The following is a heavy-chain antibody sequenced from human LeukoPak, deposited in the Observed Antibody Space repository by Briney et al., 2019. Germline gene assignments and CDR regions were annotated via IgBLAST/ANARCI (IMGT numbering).Heavy chain of an antibody. CDR1: GFSLSSYG. Sequence: PGRTLRLSCAASGFSLSSYGMTWVRQAPGKGLEWVSTLSDSGGGTYYADSVKGRFTISRDNSRNTLYLQMHSLRVEDTAVYYCATDRPYITSWYGCSTPWGQGTLVTVSS. J-gene: IGHJ5*02. D-gene: IGHD3-10*01. V-gene: IGHV3-23*01. CDR3: ATDRPYITSWYGCSTP. CDR2: LSDSGGGT.